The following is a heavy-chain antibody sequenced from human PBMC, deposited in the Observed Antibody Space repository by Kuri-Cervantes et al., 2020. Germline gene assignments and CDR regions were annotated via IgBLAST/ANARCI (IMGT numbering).Heavy chain of an antibody. CDR3: ARAGPTDYDFSADYYYGMDV. D-gene: IGHD3-3*01. CDR2: MNPNSGNT. Sequence: ASVKVSCKASGYTFISYDINWVRQATGQGLEWMGWMNPNSGNTGYAQKFQGRVTMTRNTSISTAYMELSSLRSEDTAVYYCARAGPTDYDFSADYYYGMDVWGQGTTVTVSS. V-gene: IGHV1-8*01. CDR1: GYTFISYD. J-gene: IGHJ6*02.